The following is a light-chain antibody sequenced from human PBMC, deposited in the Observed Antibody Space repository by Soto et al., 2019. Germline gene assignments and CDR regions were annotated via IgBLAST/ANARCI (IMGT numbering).Light chain of an antibody. CDR1: QSVSSY. J-gene: IGKJ5*01. CDR3: QQRSNWPA. V-gene: IGKV3-11*01. CDR2: DAS. Sequence: EFVLTQSPGALAFSPGGGCTRSFRASQSVSSYLAWYQHKPGQAPRLLIYDASNRATGIPARFSGSGSGTDFTLTISSLEPEDFAVYYCQQRSNWPAFGQGTRLEIK.